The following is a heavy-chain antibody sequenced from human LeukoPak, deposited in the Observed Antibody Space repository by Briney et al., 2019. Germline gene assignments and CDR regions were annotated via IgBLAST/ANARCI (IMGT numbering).Heavy chain of an antibody. CDR3: ARDNTWYFDL. D-gene: IGHD2/OR15-2a*01. CDR2: INPNSDGT. V-gene: IGHV1-2*02. CDR1: GYTFTGYY. Sequence: ASVKVSCKASGYTFTGYYMHWVRQAPGQGLEWMGWINPNSDGTNSAQRFQGRVTMTTDTSTSAAYMELRSLRSDDTAVYYCARDNTWYFDLWGRGTLVTVSS. J-gene: IGHJ2*01.